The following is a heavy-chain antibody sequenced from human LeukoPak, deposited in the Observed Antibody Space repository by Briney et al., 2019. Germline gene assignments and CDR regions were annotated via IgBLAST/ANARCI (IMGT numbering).Heavy chain of an antibody. CDR1: GFTFSTYS. V-gene: IGHV3-48*01. CDR2: ISSSSSTI. J-gene: IGHJ6*03. D-gene: IGHD5-12*01. Sequence: PGGSLRLSCAASGFTFSTYSMNWVRQAPGKGLEWVSYISSSSSTIYYADSVKGRFTISRDNAKKSLYLQMNSPRAEDTAVYYCARGYLIVATRGYYYYYMDVWGKGTTVTVSS. CDR3: ARGYLIVATRGYYYYYMDV.